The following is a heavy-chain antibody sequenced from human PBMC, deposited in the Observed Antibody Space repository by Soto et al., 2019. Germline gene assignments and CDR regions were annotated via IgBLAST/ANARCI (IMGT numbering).Heavy chain of an antibody. D-gene: IGHD3-10*01. CDR2: IYHSGST. Sequence: PSETLSLTCAVSGGSISSGGYSWSWIRQPPGKGLEWIGYIYHSGSTYYNPSLKSRVTISVDRSKNQFSLKLSSVTAADTAVYYGAGYGWGSSPRFDPWCQGPLVTVS. J-gene: IGHJ5*02. CDR1: GGSISSGGYS. V-gene: IGHV4-30-2*01. CDR3: AGYGWGSSPRFDP.